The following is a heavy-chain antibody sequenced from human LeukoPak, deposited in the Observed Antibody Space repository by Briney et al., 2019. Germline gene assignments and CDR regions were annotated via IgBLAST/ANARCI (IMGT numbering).Heavy chain of an antibody. V-gene: IGHV3-74*01. Sequence: PGGSLRLSCAASGFTFSSYWMHWVRQAPGKGLVWVSRINSDGGSTYYADSVKGRFTISRDNSKNTLYLQMSSLRAEDTAVYYCAVVPAANKYFDYWGQGTLVTVSS. CDR1: GFTFSSYW. J-gene: IGHJ4*02. CDR3: AVVPAANKYFDY. CDR2: INSDGGST. D-gene: IGHD2-2*01.